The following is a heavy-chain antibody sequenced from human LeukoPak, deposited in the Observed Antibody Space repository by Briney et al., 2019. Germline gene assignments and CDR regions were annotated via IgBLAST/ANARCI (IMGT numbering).Heavy chain of an antibody. J-gene: IGHJ4*02. Sequence: PGGSXRLSCAASGFTFSSYEMNWVRQAPGKGLDLVSYISSSGSTIYYAASLKARFTISRDNAKNSLYLQMNSLRAEDTAVYYCARDLNWNPLDYWGQGTLATVSS. CDR3: ARDLNWNPLDY. CDR1: GFTFSSYE. CDR2: ISSSGSTI. V-gene: IGHV3-48*03. D-gene: IGHD1-1*01.